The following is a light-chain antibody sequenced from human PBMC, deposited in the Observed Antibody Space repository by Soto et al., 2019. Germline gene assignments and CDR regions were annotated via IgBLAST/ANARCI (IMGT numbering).Light chain of an antibody. CDR3: QQSYSTPIT. CDR2: AAS. Sequence: DIHMTQSASSLSASVGYRVTITCRASQSISSCLNWYQQKPGKAPKLLIYAASSLQSGVPSRFSGTGYGTDFNLTISNLQTGDFATYYCQQSYSTPITFGQGTRLEIK. V-gene: IGKV1-39*01. CDR1: QSISSC. J-gene: IGKJ5*01.